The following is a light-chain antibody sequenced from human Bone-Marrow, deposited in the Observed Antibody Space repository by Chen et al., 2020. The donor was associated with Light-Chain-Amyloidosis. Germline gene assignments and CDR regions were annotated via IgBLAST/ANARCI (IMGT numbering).Light chain of an antibody. CDR3: SSYTFSSTLVV. V-gene: IGLV2-14*03. Sequence: QSALTQPASVSGSPGQSITISCTGRSSDVGGYDYVSWYQHHPGKAPKLMMFDVSDRPSGVSSRFSGSKSGSTASLTISGLQAEDEADYYCSSYTFSSTLVVFGTGTKVTVL. CDR1: SSDVGGYDY. J-gene: IGLJ1*01. CDR2: DVS.